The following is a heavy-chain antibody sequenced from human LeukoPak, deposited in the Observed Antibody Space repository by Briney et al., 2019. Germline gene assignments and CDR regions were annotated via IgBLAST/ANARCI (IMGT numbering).Heavy chain of an antibody. J-gene: IGHJ4*02. D-gene: IGHD1-1*01. V-gene: IGHV3-7*04. CDR2: IKGDGSEK. Sequence: GGSLRLSCVASAFNFRSNWMDWVRQAPGKGLEWVANIKGDGSEKNYVDSVKGRFSISRDNAKNSLYLEMNSLRAEDTGVYYCAKEGDWNLDYWGQGALVTVSS. CDR3: AKEGDWNLDY. CDR1: AFNFRSNW.